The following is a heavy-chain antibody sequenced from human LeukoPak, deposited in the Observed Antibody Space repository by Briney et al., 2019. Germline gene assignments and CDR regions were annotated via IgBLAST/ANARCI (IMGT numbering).Heavy chain of an antibody. D-gene: IGHD5/OR15-5a*01. CDR1: GFTFSSYE. Sequence: PGGSLRLSCAASGFTFSSYEMSWVRQAPGKGLEWVSYISSSGSTVYYADSLKGRFTISRDNAKNSLYLQMNSLRAEDTAVYYCASSTITFHSFDYWGQGTLVTVSS. J-gene: IGHJ4*02. CDR3: ASSTITFHSFDY. V-gene: IGHV3-48*03. CDR2: ISSSGSTV.